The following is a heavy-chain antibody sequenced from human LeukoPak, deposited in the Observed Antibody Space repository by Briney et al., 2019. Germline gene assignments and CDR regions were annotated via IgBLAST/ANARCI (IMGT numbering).Heavy chain of an antibody. CDR3: ARGGTAMVPLDY. CDR2: IYYNGNT. J-gene: IGHJ4*02. V-gene: IGHV4-39*07. D-gene: IGHD5-18*01. CDR1: GDSISSRSNY. Sequence: KSSETLSLTCSVSGDSISSRSNYWGWIRPAPGEGLEWIGSIYYNGNTYYNPSLKSRVTISLDTSKNQFSLKLTSVTAADTAVYYCARGGTAMVPLDYWGQGTLVTVSS.